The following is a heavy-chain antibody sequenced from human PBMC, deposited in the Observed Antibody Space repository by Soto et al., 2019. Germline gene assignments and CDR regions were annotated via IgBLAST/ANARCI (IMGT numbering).Heavy chain of an antibody. D-gene: IGHD3-9*01. CDR3: ARGRNHYDILTGLSTFEYFQH. V-gene: IGHV4-34*01. CDR2: INHSGST. J-gene: IGHJ1*01. Sequence: SETLSLTCAVYGWSFIGYYWSWIRQPPGKGLEWIGEINHSGSTNYNPSLKSRVTISVDTSKNQSSLKLSSVTAADTAVYYCARGRNHYDILTGLSTFEYFQHWGQG. CDR1: GWSFIGYY.